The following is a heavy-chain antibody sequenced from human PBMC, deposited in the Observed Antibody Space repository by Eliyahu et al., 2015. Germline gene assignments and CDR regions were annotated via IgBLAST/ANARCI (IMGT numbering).Heavy chain of an antibody. CDR2: ISANSGSR. Sequence: EVQLVESGGGLVEPGGSLXLSCTTXGFTXSRHTMNWVRQAPGKGLECVSSISANSGSRDYSDSVKGRFTVSRDNAKNSLYLQMNSLRAEDTAVYYCAREIYSVYSHDAFDLWGQGTMVTVSS. CDR1: GFTXSRHT. V-gene: IGHV3-21*02. J-gene: IGHJ3*01. CDR3: AREIYSVYSHDAFDL. D-gene: IGHD5/OR15-5a*01.